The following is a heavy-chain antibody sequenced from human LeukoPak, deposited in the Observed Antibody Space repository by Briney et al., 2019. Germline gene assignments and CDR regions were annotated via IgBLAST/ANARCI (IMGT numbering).Heavy chain of an antibody. CDR3: ARDSANCGGDCYLGLDAFDI. V-gene: IGHV1-2*02. CDR1: GYTFTGYY. CDR2: INPKSGGT. Sequence: ASVKVSCKASGYTFTGYYMHWVRQAPGQGLEWMGWINPKSGGTNYAQKFQGRVTMTRDTSISTAYMELSRLRSDDTAVYYCARDSANCGGDCYLGLDAFDIWGQGTMVTVSS. J-gene: IGHJ3*02. D-gene: IGHD2-21*01.